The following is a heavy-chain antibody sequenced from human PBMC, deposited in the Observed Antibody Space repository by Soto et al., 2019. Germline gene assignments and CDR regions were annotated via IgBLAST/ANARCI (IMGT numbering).Heavy chain of an antibody. CDR3: ARGICSSTSCYEDYFDY. J-gene: IGHJ4*02. D-gene: IGHD2-2*01. V-gene: IGHV4-31*03. Sequence: QVQLQESGPGLVKPSQTLSLTCTVSGGSISSGGYYWSWIRQHPGKGLEWIGYIYYSGSTYYNPSVKRRVTISVDTSKNQFPLKLSSVTAADTAVYYCARGICSSTSCYEDYFDYWGQGTLVTVSS. CDR1: GGSISSGGYY. CDR2: IYYSGST.